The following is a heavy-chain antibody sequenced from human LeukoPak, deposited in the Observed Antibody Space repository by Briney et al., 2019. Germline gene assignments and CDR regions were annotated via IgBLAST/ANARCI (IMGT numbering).Heavy chain of an antibody. J-gene: IGHJ5*02. CDR1: GGTFSSYA. Sequence: SVKVSCKASGGTFSSYAISWVRQAPGQGLEWMGGIIPIFGTANYAQKFQGRVTMTEDTSTDTAYMELSSLSSEDTAVYYCATGPKGSSGYNWFDPWGQGTLVTVSS. D-gene: IGHD6-19*01. V-gene: IGHV1-69*06. CDR2: IIPIFGTA. CDR3: ATGPKGSSGYNWFDP.